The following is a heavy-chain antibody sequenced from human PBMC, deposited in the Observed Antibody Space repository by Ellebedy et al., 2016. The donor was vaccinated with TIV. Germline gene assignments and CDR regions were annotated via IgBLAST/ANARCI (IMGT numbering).Heavy chain of an antibody. Sequence: SETLSPTXAMSGDSIGIGAYPSTWIRQPPGKGLEWIGYIYHSGNTHYNPSLKSRVTLSIEKSKRQFSLKLTSVTAADTAVYYCARCNWNNGSSFEIWGQGTTVTVSS. D-gene: IGHD1/OR15-1a*01. J-gene: IGHJ3*02. CDR1: GDSIGIGAYP. V-gene: IGHV4-30-2*01. CDR2: IYHSGNT. CDR3: ARCNWNNGSSFEI.